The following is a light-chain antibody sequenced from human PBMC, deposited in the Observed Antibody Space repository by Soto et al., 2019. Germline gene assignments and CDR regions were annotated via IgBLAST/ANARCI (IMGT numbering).Light chain of an antibody. CDR1: QSVATN. Sequence: EAVLTQSPATRSVSPAERATLSCMASQSVATNLAWYQQRPGQAPRLLIYGASKRAVGLPARFSGSGSGTEFTLTITSLQSEDFAVYYCQQYNNWPQTFGQGTKVDI. J-gene: IGKJ1*01. V-gene: IGKV3-15*01. CDR3: QQYNNWPQT. CDR2: GAS.